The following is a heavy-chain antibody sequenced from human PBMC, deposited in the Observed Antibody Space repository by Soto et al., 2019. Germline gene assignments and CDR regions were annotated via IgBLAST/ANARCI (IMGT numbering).Heavy chain of an antibody. J-gene: IGHJ5*02. CDR2: ISGFNGKT. CDR1: GYSFARYG. V-gene: IGHV1-18*01. Sequence: ASVKVSCKTSGYSFARYGVSWVRQAPGQGLEWLGWISGFNGKTEYSQTLRDRVTLTTDTSTGTAYLELRRLKSDDTAIYYCARDRNYFGTAAANWFDLWGQGTLVTVSS. D-gene: IGHD3-9*01. CDR3: ARDRNYFGTAAANWFDL.